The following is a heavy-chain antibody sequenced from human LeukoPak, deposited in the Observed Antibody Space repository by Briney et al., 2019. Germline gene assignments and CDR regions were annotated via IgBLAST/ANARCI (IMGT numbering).Heavy chain of an antibody. CDR1: GFTFSSYG. V-gene: IGHV3-30*18. CDR3: ANPTSPIDYYDSSGYYYSRDEYFQH. CDR2: ISYDGSNK. Sequence: GGSLRLSCAASGFTFSSYGMHWVRQAPGKGLEWVAVISYDGSNKYYADSVKGRFTISRDNSKNTLYLQMNSLRAEDTAVYYCANPTSPIDYYDSSGYYYSRDEYFQHWGQGTLVTVSS. J-gene: IGHJ1*01. D-gene: IGHD3-22*01.